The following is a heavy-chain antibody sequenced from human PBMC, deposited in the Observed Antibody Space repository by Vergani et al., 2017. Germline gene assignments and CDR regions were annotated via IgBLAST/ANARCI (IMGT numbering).Heavy chain of an antibody. D-gene: IGHD6-6*01. CDR3: ASIPIAARYYYGMDV. CDR2: INHSGST. CDR1: GGSFSGYY. Sequence: QVQLQQWGAGLLKPSETLSLTCAVYGGSFSGYYWSWIRQPPGKGLEWIGEINHSGSTNYNPSLKSRVTISVDTSNNQFSLKLSSVTAADTAVYYCASIPIAARYYYGMDVWGQGTTVTVSS. J-gene: IGHJ6*02. V-gene: IGHV4-34*01.